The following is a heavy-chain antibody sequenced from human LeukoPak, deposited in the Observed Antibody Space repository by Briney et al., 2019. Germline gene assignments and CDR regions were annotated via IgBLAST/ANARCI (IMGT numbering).Heavy chain of an antibody. CDR1: GGSISSSSYY. J-gene: IGHJ4*02. CDR2: IYYSGST. CDR3: ARLWFGELDY. V-gene: IGHV4-39*07. Sequence: NPSETLSLTCTVSGGSISSSSYYWGWIRQPPGKGLEWIGSIYYSGSTYYNPSLKSRVTISVDTSKNQFSLKLSSVTAADTAVYYCARLWFGELDYWGQGTLVTVSS. D-gene: IGHD3-10*01.